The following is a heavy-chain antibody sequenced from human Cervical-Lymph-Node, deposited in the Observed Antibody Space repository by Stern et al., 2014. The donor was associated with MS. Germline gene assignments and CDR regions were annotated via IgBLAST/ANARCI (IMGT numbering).Heavy chain of an antibody. J-gene: IGHJ4*02. CDR1: GFTFSNAW. V-gene: IGHV3-15*01. CDR3: TTNYGQPY. D-gene: IGHD3-10*01. Sequence: EMHLVESGGGLVKSGGSLKLSCAASGFTFSNAWMTWIRQAPGKGLAWVGRIKRNIDGGTTECAVPVTGRFTISRDDSISTLYLQMTGLKTEDTAIYYCTTNYGQPYWGQGTLVTVSS. CDR2: IKRNIDGGTT.